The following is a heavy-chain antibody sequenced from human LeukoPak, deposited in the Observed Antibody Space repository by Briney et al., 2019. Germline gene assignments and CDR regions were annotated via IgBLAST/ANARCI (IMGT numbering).Heavy chain of an antibody. J-gene: IGHJ2*01. CDR2: TSHSGST. V-gene: IGHV4-61*01. D-gene: IGHD4-11*01. Sequence: PSETLSLTCTVSGDSISSSSYFWSWIRQPPEKGLEWIAYTSHSGSTNYNPSLKSRVTISIDTSKNQFSLKLNSVTPADTAVYYCARQSYTDYQYYYFDLWGRGTLVTVSS. CDR1: GDSISSSSYF. CDR3: ARQSYTDYQYYYFDL.